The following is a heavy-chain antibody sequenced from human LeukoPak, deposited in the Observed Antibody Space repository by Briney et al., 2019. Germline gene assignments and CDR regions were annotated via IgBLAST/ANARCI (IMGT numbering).Heavy chain of an antibody. CDR3: AKTPGYNSGWTGDYFDY. V-gene: IGHV3-23*01. Sequence: GGSLRLSCAASGFTFSSYAMSWVRQAPGKGLEWVSAISGSGGSTYYADSVKGRFTISRDNSKDTLSLQMNSLRAEDTAVYYCAKTPGYNSGWTGDYFDYWGQGTLATVSS. CDR2: ISGSGGST. J-gene: IGHJ4*02. CDR1: GFTFSSYA. D-gene: IGHD6-19*01.